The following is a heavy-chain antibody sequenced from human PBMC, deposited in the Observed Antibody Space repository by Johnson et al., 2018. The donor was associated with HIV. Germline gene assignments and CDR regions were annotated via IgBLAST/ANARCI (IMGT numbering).Heavy chain of an antibody. Sequence: QVQLVESGGGLVKPGGSLRLSCAVSGFTFSDAWMTWVRQAPGKGLEWVAVISYDGSNKYYADSVKGRFTISRDNSKNTLYLQMNSLRAEDTAVYYCARDTDIVVVPARGDAFDIWGQGTMVTVSS. CDR1: GFTFSDAW. CDR3: ARDTDIVVVPARGDAFDI. CDR2: ISYDGSNK. D-gene: IGHD2-2*01. V-gene: IGHV3-30*19. J-gene: IGHJ3*02.